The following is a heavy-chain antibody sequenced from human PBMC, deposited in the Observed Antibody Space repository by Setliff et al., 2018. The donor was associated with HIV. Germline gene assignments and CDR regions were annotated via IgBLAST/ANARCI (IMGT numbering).Heavy chain of an antibody. CDR2: INPSGGST. D-gene: IGHD7-27*01. CDR1: GYTFTSYY. V-gene: IGHV1-46*01. CDR3: ARQLSNSLDF. J-gene: IGHJ4*02. Sequence: ASVKVSCKASGYTFTSYYMHWARQAPGQGLEWMGIINPSGGSTSYAQKFQGRVTMTRDTTTSTVYMELSSLRSDDTAVYYCARQLSNSLDFWGQGALVTVSS.